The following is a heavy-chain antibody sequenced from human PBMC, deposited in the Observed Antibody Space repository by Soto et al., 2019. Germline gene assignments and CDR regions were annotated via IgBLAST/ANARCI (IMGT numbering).Heavy chain of an antibody. CDR3: AKVFYYYDSSGYYYFDY. J-gene: IGHJ4*02. Sequence: EVQLLEAGGGLVQPGGSLRLSCAASGFTFSSYAVSCVRQAPGKGPEWISSISGSGSTIYYADSVKGRFTISRDNSKNTLYLQMSSLRAEDTAVYYCAKVFYYYDSSGYYYFDYWGQGTLVTVSS. V-gene: IGHV3-23*01. CDR2: ISGSGSTI. D-gene: IGHD3-22*01. CDR1: GFTFSSYA.